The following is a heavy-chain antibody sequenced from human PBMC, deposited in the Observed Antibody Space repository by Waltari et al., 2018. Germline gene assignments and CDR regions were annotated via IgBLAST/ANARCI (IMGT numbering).Heavy chain of an antibody. Sequence: QVQLQQWGAGLLKPSETLSLTCAVYGGSFSGYYWTWIRHPPGKGLEWIGESNHSGSTNYNPSLKSRVTISVDTSKNQFSLKLSSVTAADTAVYYCARKRGYSSSWYRGSWFDPWGQGTLVTVSS. D-gene: IGHD6-13*01. CDR2: SNHSGST. CDR3: ARKRGYSSSWYRGSWFDP. J-gene: IGHJ5*02. CDR1: GGSFSGYY. V-gene: IGHV4-34*01.